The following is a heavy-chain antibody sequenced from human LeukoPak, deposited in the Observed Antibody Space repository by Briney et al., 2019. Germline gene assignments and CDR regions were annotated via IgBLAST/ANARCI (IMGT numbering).Heavy chain of an antibody. Sequence: APVKVSCKASGYTFTSYTIHWVRQAPGQRLEWMGWINTGTDNTKYSQSFQGRVTITRDTSASTAYMELSSLRSEDTAVYYCAREGGAWILWGQGTLVTVSS. CDR1: GYTFTSYT. CDR2: INTGTDNT. J-gene: IGHJ4*02. CDR3: AREGGAWIL. D-gene: IGHD5-12*01. V-gene: IGHV1-3*04.